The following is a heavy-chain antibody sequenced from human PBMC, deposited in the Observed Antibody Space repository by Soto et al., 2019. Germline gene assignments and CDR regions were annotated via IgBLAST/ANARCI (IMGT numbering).Heavy chain of an antibody. V-gene: IGHV3-7*01. CDR2: IKQDGSEK. CDR1: GFTFSSYW. CDR3: ARAGITGTTGMDV. Sequence: EVQLVESGGGLVQPGGSLRLSCAASGFTFSSYWMSWVRQAPGKGLEWVANIKQDGSEKYYVDSAKGRCTISRDNAKNSLYRQMNSLRAEDTAVYYCARAGITGTTGMDVWGKGTTVTVSS. D-gene: IGHD1-7*01. J-gene: IGHJ6*04.